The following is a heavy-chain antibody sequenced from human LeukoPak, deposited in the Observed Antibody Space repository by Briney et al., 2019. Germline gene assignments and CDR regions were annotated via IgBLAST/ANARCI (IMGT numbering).Heavy chain of an antibody. J-gene: IGHJ4*02. Sequence: GGSLRLSCAASGFTFSSYAMSWVRQAPGKGLEWVSAISGSGGSTYYADSVKGRFTISRDHSKNTLYLQMNSLRVEDTAVYYCARVDFHVFAGTTIDSWGQGTLSPSPQ. CDR3: ARVDFHVFAGTTIDS. CDR1: GFTFSSYA. D-gene: IGHD1/OR15-1a*01. V-gene: IGHV3-23*01. CDR2: ISGSGGST.